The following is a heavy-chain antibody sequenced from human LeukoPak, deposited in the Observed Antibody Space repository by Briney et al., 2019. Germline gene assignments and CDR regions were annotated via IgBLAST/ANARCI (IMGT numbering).Heavy chain of an antibody. J-gene: IGHJ4*02. D-gene: IGHD3-10*01. CDR3: ARGGVLLWFGESMGAPEGPCYFDY. CDR2: TYYRSKWYN. Sequence: SQTLSLTCAISGDSVSSNSAAWNWIRQSPSRGLEWLGRTYYRSKWYNDYAVSVKSRITINPDTSKNQFSLQLNSVTPEDTAVYYCARGGVLLWFGESMGAPEGPCYFDYWGQGTLVTVSS. V-gene: IGHV6-1*01. CDR1: GDSVSSNSAA.